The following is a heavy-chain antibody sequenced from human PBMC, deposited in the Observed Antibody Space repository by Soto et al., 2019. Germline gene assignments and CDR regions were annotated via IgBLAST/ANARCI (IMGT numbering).Heavy chain of an antibody. CDR2: IDWDDDK. J-gene: IGHJ4*02. V-gene: IGHV2-70*11. D-gene: IGHD1-7*01. Sequence: SGPTLVNPTETLTLTCTVSGFSLSNARMGVSWIRQPPGKALEWLARIDWDDDKYYSTSLKTRLTISKDTSKNQVVLTMTNMDPVDTATYYCARIIRGTTRVPEKYYFDYWGQGTLVTVSS. CDR1: GFSLSNARMG. CDR3: ARIIRGTTRVPEKYYFDY.